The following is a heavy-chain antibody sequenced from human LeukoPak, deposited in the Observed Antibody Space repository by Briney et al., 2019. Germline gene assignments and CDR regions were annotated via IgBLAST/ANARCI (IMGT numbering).Heavy chain of an antibody. D-gene: IGHD6-13*01. J-gene: IGHJ5*02. Sequence: QPGGSLRLSCAASGFTFSDYYMSWIRQAPGKGLEWVANIKQDGSEKYYVDSVKGRFTISRDNAKNSLYLQMNSLRDEDTAVYYCARGQSSTSWYFPPAWGQGTLVTVSS. CDR1: GFTFSDYY. CDR3: ARGQSSTSWYFPPA. CDR2: IKQDGSEK. V-gene: IGHV3-7*01.